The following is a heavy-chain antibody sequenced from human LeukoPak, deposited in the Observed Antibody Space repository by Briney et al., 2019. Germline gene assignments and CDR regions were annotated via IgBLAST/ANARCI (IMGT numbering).Heavy chain of an antibody. CDR1: GFTVSSNY. V-gene: IGHV3-66*01. CDR3: ARDRKKGSSSSPFDY. Sequence: GGSLRLSCAASGFTVSSNYMSWVRQAPGKGLEWVSVIYSGGSTYYADSVKGRFTISRDNSKNTLYLQMNSLRAEDTAVYYYARDRKKGSSSSPFDYWGQGTLVTVSS. D-gene: IGHD6-6*01. CDR2: IYSGGST. J-gene: IGHJ4*02.